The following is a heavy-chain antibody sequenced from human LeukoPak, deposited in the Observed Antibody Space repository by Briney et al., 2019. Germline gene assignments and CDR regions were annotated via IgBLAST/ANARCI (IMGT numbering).Heavy chain of an antibody. D-gene: IGHD1-26*01. V-gene: IGHV4-39*07. J-gene: IGHJ4*02. CDR1: GASISSGSYY. Sequence: SETLSLTCTVSGASISSGSYYWGWIRQPPEKGLEWIGSIYYSGSTYYNPSLKSRVTISVDTSKNQFSLKLSSVTAADTAVYYCARDVGATPGYFDYWGQGTLVTVSS. CDR3: ARDVGATPGYFDY. CDR2: IYYSGST.